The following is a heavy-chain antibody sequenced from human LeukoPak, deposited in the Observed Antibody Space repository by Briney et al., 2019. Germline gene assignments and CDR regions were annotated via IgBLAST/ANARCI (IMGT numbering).Heavy chain of an antibody. CDR3: ARYNSGWNDY. J-gene: IGHJ4*02. CDR1: GFTFSSFN. Sequence: GGSLRLSCAASGFTFSSFNMNWVRQAPGKGLEWVSSISSTSSLIWYADSLKGRFTISRDNAKNSLYLQMDSLRAEDTAIYHCARYNSGWNDYWGQGTLVTVSS. CDR2: ISSTSSLI. V-gene: IGHV3-21*01. D-gene: IGHD6-19*01.